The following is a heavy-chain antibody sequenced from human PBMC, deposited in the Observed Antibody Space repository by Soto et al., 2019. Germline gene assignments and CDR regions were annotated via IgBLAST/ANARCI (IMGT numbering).Heavy chain of an antibody. CDR2: IYYSGST. Sequence: PSETLSLTCTVSGGSISSSSYYWGWIRQPPGKGLEWIGYIYYSGSTYYNPSLKSRVTISVDTSKNQFSLRLSSVTAADTAVYNCARHLMTGPYNYYCNGMDVWGPGTTVTVSS. CDR3: ARHLMTGPYNYYCNGMDV. D-gene: IGHD3-9*01. V-gene: IGHV4-39*01. CDR1: GGSISSSSYY. J-gene: IGHJ6*02.